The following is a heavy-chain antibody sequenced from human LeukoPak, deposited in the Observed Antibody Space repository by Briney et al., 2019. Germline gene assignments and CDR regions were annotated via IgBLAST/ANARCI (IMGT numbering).Heavy chain of an antibody. Sequence: SETLSLTCTVSGGSISSYYWSWTRQSPGKGLEWIGNIYYSGSTNYNPSLKSRVTISVDTSKNQFSLKLSSVTAADTAVYYCARSYRNYYPFDYWGQGTLVTVSS. J-gene: IGHJ4*02. V-gene: IGHV4-59*01. CDR2: IYYSGST. CDR1: GGSISSYY. CDR3: ARSYRNYYPFDY. D-gene: IGHD4-11*01.